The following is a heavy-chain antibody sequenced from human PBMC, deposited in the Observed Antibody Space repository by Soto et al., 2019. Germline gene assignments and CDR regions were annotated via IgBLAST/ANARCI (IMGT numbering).Heavy chain of an antibody. CDR3: ARGYGDYVSGRDY. Sequence: QVQLVESGGGVVQPGRSLRLSCAASGFIFSNYGMHWVRQAPGKGLEWVAVLWYDGSHKYYSDSVKGRFTISRDNSKNTLYLQMDSLRAEDTAVYYGARGYGDYVSGRDYWGQGTLVTVSS. D-gene: IGHD4-17*01. CDR2: LWYDGSHK. J-gene: IGHJ4*02. V-gene: IGHV3-33*01. CDR1: GFIFSNYG.